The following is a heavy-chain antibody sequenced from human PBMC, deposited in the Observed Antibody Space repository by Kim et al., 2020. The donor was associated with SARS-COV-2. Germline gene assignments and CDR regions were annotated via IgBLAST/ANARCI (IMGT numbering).Heavy chain of an antibody. Sequence: GGSLRLSCAASGFTFSTYWMYWVRQAPGKGLVWVSRVISDGSRTDYADSVKGRFTISRDNAKNTLYLQMNRLRAEDTTVYYCVRPSSTSCPCYYMDVWGKWSPFTDSS. J-gene: IGHJ6*03. V-gene: IGHV3-74*01. CDR3: VRPSSTSCPCYYMDV. CDR2: VISDGSRT. D-gene: IGHD2-2*01. CDR1: GFTFSTYW.